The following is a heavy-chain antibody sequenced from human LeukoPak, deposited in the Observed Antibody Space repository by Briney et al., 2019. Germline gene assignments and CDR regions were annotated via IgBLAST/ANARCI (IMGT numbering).Heavy chain of an antibody. CDR1: GFTVSSNY. CDR2: IYNGGST. D-gene: IGHD3-10*01. V-gene: IGHV3-53*01. J-gene: IGHJ4*02. Sequence: GGSLRLSCAASGFTVSSNYMSWVRQAPGKGLEWVSVIYNGGSTYYADSVKGRFTISRDNSKNTLYLQMNSLRAEDTAVYYCARGPYSGSYTSWGQGTLVTVSS. CDR3: ARGPYSGSYTS.